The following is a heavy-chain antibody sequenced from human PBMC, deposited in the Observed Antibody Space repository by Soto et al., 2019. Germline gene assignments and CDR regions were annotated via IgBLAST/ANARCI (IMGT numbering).Heavy chain of an antibody. CDR2: INPDKGNT. CDR1: GYTFSNYP. V-gene: IGHV1-3*01. CDR3: ARDSGIVALYALDV. Sequence: GASVKVSCKAFGYTFSNYPIHWVRQAPGQRLEWLGWINPDKGNTKYSQTFQGRVTITRDTSVRTAYVELSSLISEDTAVYYCARDSGIVALYALDVWGQGTTVTVSS. J-gene: IGHJ6*02. D-gene: IGHD3-16*01.